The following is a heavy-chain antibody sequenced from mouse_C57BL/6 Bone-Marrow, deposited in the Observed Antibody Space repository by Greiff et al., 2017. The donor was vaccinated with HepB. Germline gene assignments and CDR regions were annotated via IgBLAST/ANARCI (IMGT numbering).Heavy chain of an antibody. CDR2: ISSGGSYT. CDR3: ARTSNYDAMDY. J-gene: IGHJ4*01. Sequence: EVHLVESGGDLVKPGGSLKLSCAASGFTFSSYGMSWVRQTPDKRLEWVATISSGGSYTYYPDSVKGRFTISRDNAKNTLYLQMSSLKSEDTAMYYCARTSNYDAMDYWGQGTSVTVSS. V-gene: IGHV5-6*01. D-gene: IGHD2-5*01. CDR1: GFTFSSYG.